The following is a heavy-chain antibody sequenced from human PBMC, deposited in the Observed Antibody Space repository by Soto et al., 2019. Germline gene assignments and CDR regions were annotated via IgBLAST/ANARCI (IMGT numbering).Heavy chain of an antibody. D-gene: IGHD5-12*01. V-gene: IGHV4-30-4*01. Sequence: SETLSLTCTVSGGSISSGDYYWSWIRQPPGKGLEWIGYIYYSGSTYYNPSLKSRVTISVDTSKNQFSLKLSSVTAADTAVYYCARDSPPWLADYYYGMDVWGQGTTVTVSS. J-gene: IGHJ6*02. CDR3: ARDSPPWLADYYYGMDV. CDR2: IYYSGST. CDR1: GGSISSGDYY.